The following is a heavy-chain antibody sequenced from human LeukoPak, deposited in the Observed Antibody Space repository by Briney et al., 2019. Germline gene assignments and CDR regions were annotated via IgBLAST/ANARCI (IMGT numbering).Heavy chain of an antibody. CDR1: GGTFSNYA. CDR3: AGWGARGHYYDSSGYYGY. Sequence: SVKVSCKASGGTFSNYAISWVRQAPGQGLEWMGGIIPISGTTNYAQKYQGRVTVTADESTSTAYMELSSLRSEDTDVYYCAGWGARGHYYDSSGYYGYWGQGTLVTVSS. V-gene: IGHV1-69*13. D-gene: IGHD3-22*01. CDR2: IIPISGTT. J-gene: IGHJ4*02.